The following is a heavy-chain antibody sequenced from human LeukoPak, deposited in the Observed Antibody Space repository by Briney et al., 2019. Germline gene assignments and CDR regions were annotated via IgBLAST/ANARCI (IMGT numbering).Heavy chain of an antibody. CDR2: ISATAT. CDR3: AKVRCSSTSCPLDY. D-gene: IGHD2-2*01. V-gene: IGHV3-23*01. J-gene: IGHJ4*02. CDR1: GFTFSSYA. Sequence: GGSLRLSCAASGFTFSSYAMSWVRQAPGKGLEWVSVISATATYYADSVKGRFTISRDTSRNTLYLQMNSLRAEDTAVYYCAKVRCSSTSCPLDYWGQGTLVTVSS.